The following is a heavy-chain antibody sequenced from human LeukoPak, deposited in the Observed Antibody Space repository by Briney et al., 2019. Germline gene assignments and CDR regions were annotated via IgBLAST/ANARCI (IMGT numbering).Heavy chain of an antibody. Sequence: GGSLRLSCAASGFXFSNYWMHWVRQVPGKGLVWVSRIKSDGRSTSYADSVKGRFTISRDNAKNSLYLQMSSLRVEDTAVYYCVRGGGPSYKYNAFDIWGQGTMVTVSS. CDR1: GFXFSNYW. J-gene: IGHJ3*02. D-gene: IGHD2-15*01. CDR2: IKSDGRST. V-gene: IGHV3-74*01. CDR3: VRGGGPSYKYNAFDI.